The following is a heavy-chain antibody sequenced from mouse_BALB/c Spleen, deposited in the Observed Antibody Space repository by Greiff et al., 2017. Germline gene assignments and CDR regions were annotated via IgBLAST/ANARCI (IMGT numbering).Heavy chain of an antibody. CDR2: INPSNGGT. D-gene: IGHD4-1*01. CDR1: GYTFTSYY. Sequence: VQLQQSGAELVKPGASVKLSCKASGYTFTSYYMYWVKQRPGQGLEWIGEINPSNGGTNFNEKFKSKATLTVDKSSSTAYMQLSSLTSEDSAVYYCTRFGANWDDYYAMDYWGQGTSVTVSS. J-gene: IGHJ4*01. CDR3: TRFGANWDDYYAMDY. V-gene: IGHV1S81*02.